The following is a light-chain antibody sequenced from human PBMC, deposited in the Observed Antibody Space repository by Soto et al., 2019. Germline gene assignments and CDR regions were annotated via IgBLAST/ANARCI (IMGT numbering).Light chain of an antibody. V-gene: IGKV1-5*03. CDR2: EAS. Sequence: DIQMTQSPSTLSASVGDRVTIICRASQSISSWLAWYQQKPGKAPRLLIYEASRLESGVPSRISGSGSGTEFTLTISSLQPDDFATYYCQQYNSYSFGQGTKVDIK. CDR1: QSISSW. CDR3: QQYNSYS. J-gene: IGKJ1*01.